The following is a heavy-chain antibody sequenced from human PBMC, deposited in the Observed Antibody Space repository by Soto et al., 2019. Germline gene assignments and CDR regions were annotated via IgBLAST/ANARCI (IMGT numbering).Heavy chain of an antibody. CDR1: GFTFSSYW. J-gene: IGHJ4*02. V-gene: IGHV3-7*05. CDR2: IKQDGSEK. CDR3: ARNQMGQWLDPFDY. D-gene: IGHD6-19*01. Sequence: EVQLVESGGGLVQPGGSLRLSCAASGFTFSSYWMSWVRQAPGKGLEWVANIKQDGSEKYYVDSVKGRFTISRDNAKKSLYLQMNSLRAEDTAVYYCARNQMGQWLDPFDYWGQGTLVTVSS.